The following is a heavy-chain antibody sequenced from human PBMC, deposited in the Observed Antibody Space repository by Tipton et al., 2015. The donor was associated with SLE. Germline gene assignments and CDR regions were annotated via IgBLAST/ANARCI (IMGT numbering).Heavy chain of an antibody. CDR2: ISYDTTDK. Sequence: SLRLSCAASGFPFSSYAMHWVRQAPGKGLEWVALISYDTTDKYYADSVKGRFTISRDHSKNTLFLQMNSLRADDSAVYFCARVSRMGDYYYNHMDVWGKGTTVTVSS. J-gene: IGHJ6*03. CDR1: GFPFSSYA. D-gene: IGHD1-26*01. V-gene: IGHV3-30*04. CDR3: ARVSRMGDYYYNHMDV.